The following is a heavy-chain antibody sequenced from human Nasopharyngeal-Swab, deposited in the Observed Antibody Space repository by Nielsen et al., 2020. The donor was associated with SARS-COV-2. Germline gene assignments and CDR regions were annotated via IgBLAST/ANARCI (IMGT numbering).Heavy chain of an antibody. D-gene: IGHD3-10*01. V-gene: IGHV4-34*01. CDR2: INHSGST. CDR3: ASRRYYYGSGSYSLDY. J-gene: IGHJ4*02. Sequence: VRQMPGKGLEWIGEINHSGSTNYNPSLKSRVTISVDTSKNQFSLKLSSVTAADTAVYYCASRRYYYGSGSYSLDYWGQGTLVTVSS.